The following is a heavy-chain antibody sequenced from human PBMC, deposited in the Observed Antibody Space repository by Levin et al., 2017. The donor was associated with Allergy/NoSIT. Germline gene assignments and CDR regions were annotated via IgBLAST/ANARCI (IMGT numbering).Heavy chain of an antibody. J-gene: IGHJ3*02. CDR2: ISGDGVHT. V-gene: IGHV3-64*01. D-gene: IGHD5-18*01. CDR1: GFTFSSYA. Sequence: RGESLKISCAASGFTFSSYAMHWVRQAPGEGLEYVSAISGDGVHTFYANSVKGRFTISRDSSKNTLYLQMGSLRPEDMAVYYCAREDIVMVTRSVAIWGPGTVVPVSS. CDR3: AREDIVMVTRSVAI.